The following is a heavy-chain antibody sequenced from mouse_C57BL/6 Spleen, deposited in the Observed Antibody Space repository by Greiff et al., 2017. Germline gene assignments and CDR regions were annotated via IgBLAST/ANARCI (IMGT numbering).Heavy chain of an antibody. J-gene: IGHJ3*01. CDR3: ARGEVLRYPAWFAY. D-gene: IGHD1-1*01. V-gene: IGHV3-1*01. Sequence: EVQLQESGPGMVKPSQSLSLTCTVTGYSITSGYDWHWIRHFPGNKLEWMGYISYSGSTNYNPSLKSRISITHDTSKNHFFLKLNSVTTEDTATYYCARGEVLRYPAWFAYWGQGTLVTVSA. CDR1: GYSITSGYD. CDR2: ISYSGST.